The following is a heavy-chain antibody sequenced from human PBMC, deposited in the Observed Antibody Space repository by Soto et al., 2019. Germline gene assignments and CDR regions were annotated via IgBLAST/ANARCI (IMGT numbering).Heavy chain of an antibody. V-gene: IGHV3-23*01. J-gene: IGHJ6*02. D-gene: IGHD1-26*01. Sequence: GGSLRLSCAASGFTFSSYAMSWVRQAPGKGLEWVSAISGSGGSTYYADSVKGRFTISRDNSKNTLYLQMNSLRAEDTAVYYCAKDNSGSYYRVDYYYGMDVWGQGTTVTVSS. CDR2: ISGSGGST. CDR1: GFTFSSYA. CDR3: AKDNSGSYYRVDYYYGMDV.